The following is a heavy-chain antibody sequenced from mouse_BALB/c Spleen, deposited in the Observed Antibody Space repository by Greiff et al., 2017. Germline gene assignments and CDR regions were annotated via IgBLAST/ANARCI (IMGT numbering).Heavy chain of an antibody. CDR2: INPYNDGT. D-gene: IGHD1-1*01. CDR3: ATYYYGSSYDAMDY. V-gene: IGHV1-14*01. CDR1: GYTFTSYV. J-gene: IGHJ4*01. Sequence: EVQLQESGPELVKPGASVKMSCKASGYTFTSYVMHWVKQKPGQGLEWIGYINPYNDGTKYNEKFKGKATLTSDKSSSTAYMELSSLTSEDSAVYYCATYYYGSSYDAMDYWGQGTSVTVSS.